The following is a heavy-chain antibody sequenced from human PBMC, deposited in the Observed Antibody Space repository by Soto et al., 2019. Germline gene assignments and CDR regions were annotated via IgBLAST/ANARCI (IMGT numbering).Heavy chain of an antibody. CDR3: ARTLGNWYFDL. J-gene: IGHJ2*01. CDR2: MSTSGADI. CDR1: EYSFSSFE. Sequence: QLVESGGGLIQTGGSMRLSCIGSEYSFSSFEMNWVRQAPGKGLEWVSYMSTSGADIKYADSVKGRFTVSRDNSKNSLFLQMHSLRADDTAIYYCARTLGNWYFDLWGRGTLVTVSS. D-gene: IGHD7-27*01. V-gene: IGHV3-48*03.